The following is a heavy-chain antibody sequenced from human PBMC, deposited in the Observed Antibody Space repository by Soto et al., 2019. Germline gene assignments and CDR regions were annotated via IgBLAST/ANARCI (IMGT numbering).Heavy chain of an antibody. CDR2: ISSSSSYI. CDR3: ARSVVVVAAKYYFDY. V-gene: IGHV3-21*04. D-gene: IGHD2-15*01. J-gene: IGHJ4*02. CDR1: GFTFSSYS. Sequence: VGSLKLSCAASGFTFSSYSMNWVRQAPGKGLEWVSSISSSSSYIYYADSVKGRFTISRDNAKNSLYLQMNSLRAEDTAVYYCARSVVVVAAKYYFDYWGQGTLVTVSS.